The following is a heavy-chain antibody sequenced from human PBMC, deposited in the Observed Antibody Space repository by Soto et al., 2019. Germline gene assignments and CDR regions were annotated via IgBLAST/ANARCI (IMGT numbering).Heavy chain of an antibody. CDR1: GGSVSDKTYY. J-gene: IGHJ4*02. CDR2: VYYSGTT. CDR3: ARTTAVPNTLRSRYFFDY. D-gene: IGHD4-17*01. V-gene: IGHV4-61*01. Sequence: SETLSLTCSVSGGSVSDKTYYWSWIRQPPGKRLEWIGYVYYSGTTNYNPSLKSRVTISVDLSKNRLSLRLSSVTTADTALYYCARTTAVPNTLRSRYFFDYWGQGTLVTVSS.